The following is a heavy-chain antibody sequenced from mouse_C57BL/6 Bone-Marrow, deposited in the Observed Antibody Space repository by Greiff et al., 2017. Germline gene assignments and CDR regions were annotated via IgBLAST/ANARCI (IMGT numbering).Heavy chain of an antibody. J-gene: IGHJ1*03. Sequence: EVKLMESGPGMVKPSQFLSLTCTVTGYSITSGYDWHWIRHFPGNKLEWMGYISYSGSTYYNPSLKSRISLTHDPSKNHFFLKLNSVTTEDTATYYCARENILWHYWYFDFWGTGTTVTGSS. D-gene: IGHD1-1*02. CDR1: GYSITSGYD. CDR2: ISYSGST. CDR3: ARENILWHYWYFDF. V-gene: IGHV3-1*01.